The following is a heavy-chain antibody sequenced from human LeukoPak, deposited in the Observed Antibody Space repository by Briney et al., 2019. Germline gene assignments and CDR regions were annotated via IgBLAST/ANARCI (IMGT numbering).Heavy chain of an antibody. D-gene: IGHD3-3*01. CDR2: IKHDGSVK. V-gene: IGHV3-7*01. CDR3: ARVVVFWSGYIDY. Sequence: GGSLKLSCEASGFTFSSYWMSWVRQAPGKGLEWMANIKHDGSVKYYVDYVKGRFTISRDNAKISLYLQMNSLRAEDTAVYYCARVVVFWSGYIDYWGQGTLVTVAS. J-gene: IGHJ4*02. CDR1: GFTFSSYW.